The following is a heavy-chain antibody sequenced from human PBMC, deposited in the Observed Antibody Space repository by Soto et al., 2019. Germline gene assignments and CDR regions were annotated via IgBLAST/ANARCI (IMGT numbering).Heavy chain of an antibody. D-gene: IGHD3-22*01. CDR3: ARSTYYDSSGYSAY. V-gene: IGHV4-59*01. J-gene: IGHJ4*02. CDR2: IYYSGST. Sequence: SETLSLTCTVSGGSISSYYWSWIRQPPGKGLEWIGYIYYSGSTNYNPSLKSRVTISVDTSKNQFSLKLSSVTAADTAVYYCARSTYYDSSGYSAYWGQGTQVTSSS. CDR1: GGSISSYY.